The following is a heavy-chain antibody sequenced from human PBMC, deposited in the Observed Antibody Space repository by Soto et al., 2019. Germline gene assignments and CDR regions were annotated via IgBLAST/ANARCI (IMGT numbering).Heavy chain of an antibody. Sequence: SQTLSLTCAISGDSVSSNCAAWNWIRQSPSRGLEWLGRTYYRSKWYNDYAVSVKSRITINPDTSKNQFSLQLNSVTPEDTAVYYCAREKDSRWPYYYYGMDVWGQGTTVTVSS. J-gene: IGHJ6*02. CDR1: GDSVSSNCAA. CDR2: TYYRSKWYN. D-gene: IGHD6-13*01. V-gene: IGHV6-1*01. CDR3: AREKDSRWPYYYYGMDV.